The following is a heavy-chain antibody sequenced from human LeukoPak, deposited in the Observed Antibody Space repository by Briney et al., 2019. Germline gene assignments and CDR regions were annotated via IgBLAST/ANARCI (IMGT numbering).Heavy chain of an antibody. CDR3: ARGYYGSGSQDY. CDR1: GGSFSGYY. V-gene: IGHV4-34*01. D-gene: IGHD3-10*01. Sequence: PSETLSLTCAVYGGSFSGYYWSWIRQPPGKGLEWIGEINHSGSTNYNPSLKSRVTISVDTSKNQFSLKLSSVTAADTAVYYCARGYYGSGSQDYWGQGTLVTVSS. CDR2: INHSGST. J-gene: IGHJ4*02.